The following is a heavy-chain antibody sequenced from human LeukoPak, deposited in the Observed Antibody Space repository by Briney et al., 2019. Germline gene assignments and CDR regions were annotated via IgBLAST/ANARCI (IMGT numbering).Heavy chain of an antibody. CDR2: IRPSGDNT. CDR3: ARVAGWHWLDP. Sequence: GGSLRLSCAASGFTVSSNYMSWVRQAPGRGLEWVSSIRPSGDNTYYGDSVKGRFTISRDNSKNTVYLQMNNMRVDDTATYYCARVAGWHWLDPWGQGTLVTVSS. D-gene: IGHD6-19*01. V-gene: IGHV3-23*01. CDR1: GFTVSSNY. J-gene: IGHJ5*02.